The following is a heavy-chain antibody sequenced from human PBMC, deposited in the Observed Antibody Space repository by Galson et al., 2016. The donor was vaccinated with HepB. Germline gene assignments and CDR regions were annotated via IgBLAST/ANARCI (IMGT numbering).Heavy chain of an antibody. D-gene: IGHD3-10*01. J-gene: IGHJ5*01. CDR2: IYYTGRT. Sequence: TLSLTCTVSGGSISSENSYWSWIRQYPGKGLEWFGFIYYTGRTYYNPSLKSRVTMSVDTSQNQFYLSLSSVTAADTAVYYCARDISSKVLGVIVSEGSDSWGPGTLVTVSS. CDR3: ARDISSKVLGVIVSEGSDS. V-gene: IGHV4-31*03. CDR1: GGSISSENSY.